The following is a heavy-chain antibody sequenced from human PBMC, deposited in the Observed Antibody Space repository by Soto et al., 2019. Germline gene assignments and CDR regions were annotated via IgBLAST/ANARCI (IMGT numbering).Heavy chain of an antibody. D-gene: IGHD5-18*01. CDR3: AKRSRQSGYSYGWGMDV. CDR2: ISGSGGST. Sequence: EVQLLESGGGLVQPGGSLRLSCAASGFTFSSYAMSWVRQAPGKGLEWVSAISGSGGSTYYADSVKGRFTISRDNSKNTLYLQMNSLRAEDTAVYYCAKRSRQSGYSYGWGMDVWGQGTTVTVSS. V-gene: IGHV3-23*01. J-gene: IGHJ6*02. CDR1: GFTFSSYA.